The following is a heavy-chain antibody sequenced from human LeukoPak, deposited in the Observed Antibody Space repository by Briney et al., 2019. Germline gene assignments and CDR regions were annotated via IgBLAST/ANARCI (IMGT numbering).Heavy chain of an antibody. CDR3: ARHSYDYVWGSYRPPAH. D-gene: IGHD3-16*02. J-gene: IGHJ4*02. CDR2: IYPGDSDT. V-gene: IGHV5-51*01. CDR1: GYSFTSYW. Sequence: GESLKISCKGSGYSFTSYWIGWVRQMPGKGLEWMGIIYPGDSDTRYSPSFQGQVTISADKSISTAYLQWGSLKASDTAMYYCARHSYDYVWGSYRPPAHWGQGTLVTVSS.